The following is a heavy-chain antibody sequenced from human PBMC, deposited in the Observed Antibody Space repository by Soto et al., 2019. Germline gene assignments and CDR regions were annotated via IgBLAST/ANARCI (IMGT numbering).Heavy chain of an antibody. CDR3: AGSFFIGLRLGEFHCFDY. V-gene: IGHV4-39*01. CDR1: GGSITRRNYY. Sequence: SETLSLTCSVSGGSITRRNYYWVLIRQSPGKGLEWIASMHYGGSTFYKASLRSRASIFADTSKNQLSLNLRSVTTADTAVYYCAGSFFIGLRLGEFHCFDYWGQGALVTVSS. CDR2: MHYGGST. J-gene: IGHJ4*02. D-gene: IGHD3-16*01.